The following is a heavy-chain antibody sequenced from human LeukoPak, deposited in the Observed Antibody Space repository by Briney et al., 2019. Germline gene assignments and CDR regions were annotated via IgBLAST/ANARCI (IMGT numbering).Heavy chain of an antibody. J-gene: IGHJ4*02. Sequence: GGSLRLSCAASGFTFSSYAMSWVRQAPGKGLEWVSGISDSGTSTYYVESVKGRFTISRDNSKNMLYLQMNSLRAEDTAVYYCATGSANYYASFDYWGQGTLVTVSS. D-gene: IGHD3-10*01. CDR3: ATGSANYYASFDY. V-gene: IGHV3-23*01. CDR1: GFTFSSYA. CDR2: ISDSGTST.